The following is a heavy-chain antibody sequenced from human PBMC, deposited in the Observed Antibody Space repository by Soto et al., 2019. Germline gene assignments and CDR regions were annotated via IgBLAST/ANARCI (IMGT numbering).Heavy chain of an antibody. V-gene: IGHV1-69*13. D-gene: IGHD3-10*01. CDR2: IIPIFGTA. J-gene: IGHJ4*02. Sequence: SVKVSCKASGGTFSSYAISWVRQAPGQGLEWMGGIIPIFGTANYAQKFQGRVTITADESTSTAYMELSSLRSEDTAVYYCARGGQTTGELLYPFDYWGQGTLVTVSS. CDR1: GGTFSSYA. CDR3: ARGGQTTGELLYPFDY.